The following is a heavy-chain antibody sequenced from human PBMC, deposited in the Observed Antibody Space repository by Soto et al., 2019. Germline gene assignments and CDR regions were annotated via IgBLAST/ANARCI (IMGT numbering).Heavy chain of an antibody. CDR3: PTDRSDSPNDVFDI. Sequence: PGGSLRLSCVASGFTFSYCSMLWVRQAPGNGLEWVSVLSSDGGAKYYADSVKGRFTISRDDSKNTLYLQMNSLKTEDTAVYYCPTDRSDSPNDVFDIWSQGTLVTVSS. J-gene: IGHJ3*02. CDR2: LSSDGGAK. V-gene: IGHV3-30-3*01. CDR1: GFTFSYCS. D-gene: IGHD5-18*01.